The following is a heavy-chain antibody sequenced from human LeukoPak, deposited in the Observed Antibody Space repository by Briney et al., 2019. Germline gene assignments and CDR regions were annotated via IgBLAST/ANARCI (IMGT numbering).Heavy chain of an antibody. V-gene: IGHV3-23*01. Sequence: GGSLRLSCAASGFTFSSYAMSWVRQAPGKGLEWVSAISGSGGSTYYADSVKGRFTISRDNPKNTLYLQMNSLRAEDTAVYYCAKGGGYSSRLHWYFDLWGRGTLVTVSS. D-gene: IGHD5-18*01. J-gene: IGHJ2*01. CDR2: ISGSGGST. CDR1: GFTFSSYA. CDR3: AKGGGYSSRLHWYFDL.